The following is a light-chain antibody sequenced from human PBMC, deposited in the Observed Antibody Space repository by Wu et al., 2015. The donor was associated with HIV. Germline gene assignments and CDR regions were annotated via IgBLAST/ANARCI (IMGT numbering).Light chain of an antibody. CDR2: AAS. Sequence: DILLPQSPGTLSLSPGDRATLSCRASQSVTSNFLAWYQQKPGQAPRLLIYAASNRATGIPDRISGSGSGTLFTLTISRLEPEDSAVYFCQQYVSSPTFGQGTRLEIK. V-gene: IGKV3-20*01. J-gene: IGKJ5*01. CDR1: QSVTSNF. CDR3: QQYVSSPT.